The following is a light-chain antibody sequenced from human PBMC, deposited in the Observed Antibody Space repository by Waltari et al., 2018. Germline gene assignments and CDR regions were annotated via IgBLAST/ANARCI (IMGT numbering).Light chain of an antibody. CDR1: HLRSYF. CDR2: DND. Sequence: SSELTQDPAVSVALGQTVRITCQGDHLRSYFVSWYQQKPGQAPMLVIYDNDNRPSGIPERFSCSSSGNIASLTITGAQAEDEADYYCNSRDTRGNHFVVFGGGTKLTVL. J-gene: IGLJ2*01. CDR3: NSRDTRGNHFVV. V-gene: IGLV3-19*01.